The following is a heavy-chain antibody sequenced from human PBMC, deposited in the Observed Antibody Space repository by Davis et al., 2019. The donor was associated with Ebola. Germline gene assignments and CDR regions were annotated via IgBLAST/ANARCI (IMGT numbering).Heavy chain of an antibody. CDR3: ARTDKNGWFDP. Sequence: PGGSLRLSCAASGFTFTTYSMNWVRQAPGKGLVWVSRINSDGSSTSYADSVKGRFTISRDNAKNTLYLQMNSLRAEDTAVYYCARTDKNGWFDPWGQGSLVTVSS. D-gene: IGHD1/OR15-1a*01. CDR2: INSDGSST. CDR1: GFTFTTYS. J-gene: IGHJ5*02. V-gene: IGHV3-74*01.